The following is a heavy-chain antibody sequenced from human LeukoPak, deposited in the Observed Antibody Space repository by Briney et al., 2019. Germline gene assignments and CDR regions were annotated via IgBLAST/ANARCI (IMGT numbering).Heavy chain of an antibody. CDR1: GFTFSSYW. J-gene: IGHJ4*02. CDR2: INSDGGST. D-gene: IGHD2-2*01. CDR3: ATESAAMVY. Sequence: GGSRRLSRAASGFTFSSYWMHWVRQAPGKGLVWVSHINSDGGSTSYADSVKGRFTISRDNAKNTLFLQMNSLRAEDTAVYYCATESAAMVYWGQGTLVTVSS. V-gene: IGHV3-74*01.